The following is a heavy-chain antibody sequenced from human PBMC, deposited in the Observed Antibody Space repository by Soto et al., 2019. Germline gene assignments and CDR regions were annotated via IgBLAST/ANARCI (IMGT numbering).Heavy chain of an antibody. V-gene: IGHV1-18*01. CDR1: GYTFTSYG. CDR2: ISAYNGNT. D-gene: IGHD3-22*01. Sequence: ASVRVSFKASGYTFTSYGMSWVRQAPGQGLEWMGWISAYNGNTNYAQKLQGRVTMTTDTSTSTAYMELRSLRSDDTAVYYCAREGYYDSSGYQYGMDVRGQGTTVTLSS. J-gene: IGHJ6*02. CDR3: AREGYYDSSGYQYGMDV.